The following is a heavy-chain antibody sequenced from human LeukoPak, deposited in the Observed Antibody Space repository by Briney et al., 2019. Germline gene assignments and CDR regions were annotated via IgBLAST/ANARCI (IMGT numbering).Heavy chain of an antibody. Sequence: GKSLRLPCVASGFSFREYPIHWVRQAPGKGLEWVAVISNDGSNEYDAEFVKGRFTMSRDNSKNTVFLDMNNLRTEDTAVYYCARVQISIISSGQYLDVWGQGTLVTVSS. CDR3: ARVQISIISSGQYLDV. D-gene: IGHD3-9*01. CDR1: GFSFREYP. V-gene: IGHV3-30-3*01. CDR2: ISNDGSNE. J-gene: IGHJ3*01.